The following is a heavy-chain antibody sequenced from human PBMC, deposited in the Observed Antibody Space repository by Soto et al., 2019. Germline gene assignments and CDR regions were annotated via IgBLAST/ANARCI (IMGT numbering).Heavy chain of an antibody. CDR1: GGTFSSYA. D-gene: IGHD4-17*01. V-gene: IGHV1-69*01. Sequence: QVQLVQSGAEVKKPGYSVKVSCKASGGTFSSYAISWVRQAPGQGLEWMGGIIPIFGTANYAQKFQGRVTITADESTSTAYMELSSLRSQDTAAYYCARSETTVTPYYYYYGMDVWGQVTTVTVSS. CDR3: ARSETTVTPYYYYYGMDV. CDR2: IIPIFGTA. J-gene: IGHJ6*02.